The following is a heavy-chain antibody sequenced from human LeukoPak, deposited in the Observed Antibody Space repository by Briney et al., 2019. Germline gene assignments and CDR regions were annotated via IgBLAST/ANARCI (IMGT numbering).Heavy chain of an antibody. Sequence: PSETLSLTCTVSGGSISSHEYYWGWFRQPPGKGLEGIGSVLYSGSSYFNPSLKSRVTISVDTSKNHFSLRLSSVTAADTAFYYCARRMKLPPAVRAYVFDVWGQGTMVTVSS. J-gene: IGHJ3*01. CDR1: GGSISSHEYY. V-gene: IGHV4-39*02. CDR3: ARRMKLPPAVRAYVFDV. CDR2: VLYSGSS. D-gene: IGHD4-17*01.